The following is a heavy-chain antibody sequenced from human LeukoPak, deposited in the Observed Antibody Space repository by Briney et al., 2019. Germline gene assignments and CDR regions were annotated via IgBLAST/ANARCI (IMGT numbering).Heavy chain of an antibody. V-gene: IGHV3-7*01. CDR2: IKQDGSEK. Sequence: GGSLRLSCAASGFTFSSYWMSWVRQAPGKGLEWVANIKQDGSEKYYVDSVKGRFTISRDNAKNSLYLQMNSLRAEDTAVYYCARLFSGMYGGTVYFQHWGQGTLVTVSS. J-gene: IGHJ1*01. D-gene: IGHD2-15*01. CDR3: ARLFSGMYGGTVYFQH. CDR1: GFTFSSYW.